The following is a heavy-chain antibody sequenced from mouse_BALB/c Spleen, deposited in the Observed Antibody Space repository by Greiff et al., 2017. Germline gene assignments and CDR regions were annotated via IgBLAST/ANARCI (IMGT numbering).Heavy chain of an antibody. Sequence: EVQLVESGGDLVKPGGSLKLSCAASGFTFSSYGMSWVRQTPDKRLEWVATISSGGSYTYYPDSVKGRFTISRDNAKNTLYLQMSSLKSEDTAMYYCARRWLLGDAMDYWGQGTSVTVSS. CDR1: GFTFSSYG. D-gene: IGHD2-3*01. CDR2: ISSGGSYT. CDR3: ARRWLLGDAMDY. V-gene: IGHV5-6*01. J-gene: IGHJ4*01.